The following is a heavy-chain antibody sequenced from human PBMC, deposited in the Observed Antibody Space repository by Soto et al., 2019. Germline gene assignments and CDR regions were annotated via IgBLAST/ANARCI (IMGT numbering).Heavy chain of an antibody. CDR3: ARDGGTMVRGVRAYYFDY. CDR2: IYYSGST. D-gene: IGHD3-10*01. Sequence: SETLSLTCTVSGGSISSGGYYWSWIRQHPGKGLEWIGYIYYSGSTYYNPSLKSRVTISVDTSKNQFSLKLSSVTAADTAVYYCARDGGTMVRGVRAYYFDYWGQGTLVTVSS. V-gene: IGHV4-31*03. CDR1: GGSISSGGYY. J-gene: IGHJ4*02.